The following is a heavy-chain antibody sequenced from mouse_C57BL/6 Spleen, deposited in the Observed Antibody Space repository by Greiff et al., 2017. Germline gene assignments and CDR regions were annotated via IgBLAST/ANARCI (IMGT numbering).Heavy chain of an antibody. J-gene: IGHJ1*03. D-gene: IGHD1-1*01. V-gene: IGHV1-59*01. CDR1: GYTFTSYW. CDR2: IDPSDSYT. Sequence: QVQLQQPGAELVRPGTSVKLSCKASGYTFTSYWMNWVKQRPGQGLEWIGVIDPSDSYTNYNQKFKGKATLTVDTSSSTAYMQLSSLTSEYSAVYYCARSGNYWYFDDWGTGTTVTVSS. CDR3: ARSGNYWYFDD.